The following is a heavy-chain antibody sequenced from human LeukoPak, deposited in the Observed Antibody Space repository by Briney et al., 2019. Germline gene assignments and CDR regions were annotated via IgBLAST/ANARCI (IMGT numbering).Heavy chain of an antibody. CDR3: ARHSARGYNYIDF. J-gene: IGHJ4*02. CDR2: IHATGST. D-gene: IGHD5-24*01. V-gene: IGHV4-4*08. CDR1: GGSVKTYY. Sequence: SETLSLTCAVSGGSVKTYYWSWIRQSPERGLQWIGFIHATGSTDTFPSLKSRVTISLDTSTNQFSLRLKSVTAADTAVYYCARHSARGYNYIDFSGRGTLVTVSS.